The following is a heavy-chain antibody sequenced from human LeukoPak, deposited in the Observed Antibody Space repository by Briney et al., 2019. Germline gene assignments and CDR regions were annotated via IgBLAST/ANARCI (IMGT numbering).Heavy chain of an antibody. V-gene: IGHV1-69*05. Sequence: GASVKVSCKASGGTFSSYAISWVRQAPGQGLEWMGRIIPIFGTANYAQRFQGRVTITTDESTSTAYMELSSLRSEDTAVYYCARPMIVVAEWEDDAFDIWGQGTMVTVYS. J-gene: IGHJ3*02. D-gene: IGHD3-22*01. CDR2: IIPIFGTA. CDR1: GGTFSSYA. CDR3: ARPMIVVAEWEDDAFDI.